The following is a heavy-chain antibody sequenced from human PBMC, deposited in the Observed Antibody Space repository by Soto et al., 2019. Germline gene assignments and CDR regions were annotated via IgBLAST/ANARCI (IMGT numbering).Heavy chain of an antibody. CDR3: ARGRGGYKTGDY. CDR2: IYYSGST. CDR1: GGSVRSGSYY. Sequence: ETLSLTCSVSGGSVRSGSYYWSWMRHPPGKGLEWIGYIYYSGSTNYNPSLKSRVTISADTSKNQFSMKLSSVTAADTAVYYCARGRGGYKTGDYWGQGTLVTVSS. D-gene: IGHD5-12*01. V-gene: IGHV4-61*01. J-gene: IGHJ4*02.